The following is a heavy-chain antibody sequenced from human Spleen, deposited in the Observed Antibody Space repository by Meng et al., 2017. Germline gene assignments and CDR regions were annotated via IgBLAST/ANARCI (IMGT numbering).Heavy chain of an antibody. D-gene: IGHD1-14*01. CDR1: GGSISVYY. Sequence: GSLRLSCTVSGGSISVYYWNWIRQSPGKGLEWIGYIYYTGSTHYNSSLKSRVTISVDTSKNQFSLKLSSVTAADTAVYYCARQGIYNNNQIDYWGQGTLVTVSS. J-gene: IGHJ4*02. V-gene: IGHV4-59*08. CDR2: IYYTGST. CDR3: ARQGIYNNNQIDY.